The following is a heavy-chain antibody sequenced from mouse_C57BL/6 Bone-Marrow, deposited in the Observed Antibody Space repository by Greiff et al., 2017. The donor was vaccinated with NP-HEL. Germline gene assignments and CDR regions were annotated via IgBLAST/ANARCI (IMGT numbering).Heavy chain of an antibody. CDR1: GYSITSGYY. J-gene: IGHJ4*01. D-gene: IGHD3-2*02. V-gene: IGHV3-6*01. CDR2: ISYDGSN. CDR3: ATAQATLYYAMDY. Sequence: EVQLQESGPGLVKPSQSLSLTCSVTGYSITSGYYWNWIRQFPGNKLEWMGYISYDGSNNYNPSLKNRISITRDTSKNQFFLKLNSVTTEDTATYYCATAQATLYYAMDYWCQGTSVTVSS.